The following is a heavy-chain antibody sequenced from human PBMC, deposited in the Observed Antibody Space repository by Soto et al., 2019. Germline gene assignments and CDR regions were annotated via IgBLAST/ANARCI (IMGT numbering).Heavy chain of an antibody. CDR2: IIPIFGTA. CDR3: ARARRYSSSNDAFDI. J-gene: IGHJ3*02. Sequence: SVKVSCKASGGTFSSYAISWVRQAPGQGLEWMGGIIPIFGTANYAQKFQGRVTITADESTSTAYMELSSLRSEDTAVYYCARARRYSSSNDAFDIWGQGTMVTVSS. D-gene: IGHD6-6*01. CDR1: GGTFSSYA. V-gene: IGHV1-69*13.